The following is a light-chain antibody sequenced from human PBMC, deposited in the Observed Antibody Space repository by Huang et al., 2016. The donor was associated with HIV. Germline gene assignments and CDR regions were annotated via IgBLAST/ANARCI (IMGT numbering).Light chain of an antibody. CDR2: DAS. CDR1: QDISNY. Sequence: DIQMTQSPSSLSASVGDRVTNTCQASQDISNYLNWYQQKPGKAPKLLIYDASKLETGVPSRFSGSGSGTDFTFTISSLQPEDIATYYCQQYDNLPRTFGQGTKVEVK. V-gene: IGKV1-33*01. J-gene: IGKJ1*01. CDR3: QQYDNLPRT.